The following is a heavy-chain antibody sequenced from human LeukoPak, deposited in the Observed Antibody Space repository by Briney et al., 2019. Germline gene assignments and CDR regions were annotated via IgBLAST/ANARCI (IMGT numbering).Heavy chain of an antibody. CDR1: GYTFTGYY. CDR3: ARKLGHCSSTSCYGVNWFDP. J-gene: IGHJ5*02. CDR2: INPNSGGT. D-gene: IGHD2-2*03. V-gene: IGHV1-2*02. Sequence: ASVKVSCKASGYTFTGYYMHWVRQAPGQGLEWMGWINPNSGGTNYAQKFQGRVTMTRDTSISTAYMELSRLRSEDTAVYYCARKLGHCSSTSCYGVNWFDPWGQGTLVTVSS.